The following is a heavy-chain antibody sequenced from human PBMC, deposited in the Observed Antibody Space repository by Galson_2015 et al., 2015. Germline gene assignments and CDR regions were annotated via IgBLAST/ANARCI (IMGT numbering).Heavy chain of an antibody. CDR3: ARDGVGQQLVPNYFDY. J-gene: IGHJ4*02. V-gene: IGHV3-30-3*01. D-gene: IGHD6-13*01. CDR1: GFTFSSYA. CDR2: ISYDGSNK. Sequence: SLRLSCAASGFTFSSYAMSWVRQAPGKGLEWVAVISYDGSNKYYADSVKGRFTISRDNSKNTLYLQMNSLRAEDTAVYYCARDGVGQQLVPNYFDYWGQGTLVTVSS.